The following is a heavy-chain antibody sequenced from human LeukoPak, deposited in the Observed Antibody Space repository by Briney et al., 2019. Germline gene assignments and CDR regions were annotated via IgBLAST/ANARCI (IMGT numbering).Heavy chain of an antibody. CDR3: ARGRWLPNAFDI. Sequence: MPSETLSLTCTVSGDSINSYYWNWIRHPPGKGMEWMGYIYYSGRTDYNPSLKNRVTISVDTSKHQFSMKLKSVTAADTAVYFCARGRWLPNAFDIWGQGTMVTVFS. CDR2: IYYSGRT. CDR1: GDSINSYY. V-gene: IGHV4-59*01. D-gene: IGHD5-24*01. J-gene: IGHJ3*02.